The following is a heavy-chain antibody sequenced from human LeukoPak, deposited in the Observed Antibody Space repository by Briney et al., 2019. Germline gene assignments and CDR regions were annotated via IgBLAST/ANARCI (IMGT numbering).Heavy chain of an antibody. CDR1: GFTFSSYA. Sequence: GGSLRLSCAASGFTFSSYAMSWVRQAPGKGLEWVSAISGSGGGTYYADSVKGRFTISRDNSKNTLYLQMNSLRAEDTAVYYCAKSSEHYYDSSGYTSLFDYWGQGTLVTVSS. D-gene: IGHD3-22*01. J-gene: IGHJ4*02. V-gene: IGHV3-23*01. CDR2: ISGSGGGT. CDR3: AKSSEHYYDSSGYTSLFDY.